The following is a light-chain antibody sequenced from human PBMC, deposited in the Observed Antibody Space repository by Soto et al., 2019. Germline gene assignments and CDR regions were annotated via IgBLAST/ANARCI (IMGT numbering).Light chain of an antibody. CDR2: EVN. Sequence: QSALTQPASVSGSPTQSITISCTGTSSDIGSYKLVSWYQQHPAKAPKLMISEVNKRPSGVSTRFSGSKSGNTASLTISGLQAGDEADYYFCSYAGSGTVAFGGGTKLTVL. V-gene: IGLV2-23*02. J-gene: IGLJ2*01. CDR1: SSDIGSYKL. CDR3: CSYAGSGTVA.